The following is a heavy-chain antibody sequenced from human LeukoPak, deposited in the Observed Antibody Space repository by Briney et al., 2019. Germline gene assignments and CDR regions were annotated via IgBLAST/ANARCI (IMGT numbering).Heavy chain of an antibody. J-gene: IGHJ4*02. V-gene: IGHV4-59*06. CDR3: ALTAPDSSGYYYFDY. CDR2: IYYSGST. CDR1: GGSVSSYF. D-gene: IGHD3-22*01. Sequence: PSETLSLTCTVSGGSVSSYFWSWIRQPPGKGLEWIGYIYYSGSTYYNPSLKSRVTISVDTSKNQFSLKLSSVTAADTAVYYCALTAPDSSGYYYFDYWGQGTLVTVSS.